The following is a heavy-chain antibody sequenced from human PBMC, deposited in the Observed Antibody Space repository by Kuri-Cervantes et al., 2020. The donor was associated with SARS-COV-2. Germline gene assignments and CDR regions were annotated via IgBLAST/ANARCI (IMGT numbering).Heavy chain of an antibody. Sequence: GGSLRLSCAASGFPFSSYAMHWVRQAPGKGLEWVAVISYDGFNQFYGDSVKGRFTISRDDSKNTLYLQMNSLRPEDTAVYYCAKDPSDYYPSGSYYQPTDYWGQGTLVTVSS. CDR3: AKDPSDYYPSGSYYQPTDY. CDR2: ISYDGFNQ. J-gene: IGHJ4*02. V-gene: IGHV3-30*18. D-gene: IGHD3-10*01. CDR1: GFPFSSYA.